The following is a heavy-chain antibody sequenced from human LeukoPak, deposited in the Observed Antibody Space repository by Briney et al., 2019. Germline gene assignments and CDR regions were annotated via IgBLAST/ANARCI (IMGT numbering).Heavy chain of an antibody. J-gene: IGHJ3*02. V-gene: IGHV3-11*04. CDR1: GFTFSDYY. Sequence: PGGSLRLSCAVSGFTFSDYYMSWIRQAPGKGLEWVSYISSSGSTIYYADSVKGRFTISRDNAKNSLYLQMNSLRAEDTAVYYCARDFTVTTTAFDIWGQGTMVTVSS. CDR3: ARDFTVTTTAFDI. D-gene: IGHD4-11*01. CDR2: ISSSGSTI.